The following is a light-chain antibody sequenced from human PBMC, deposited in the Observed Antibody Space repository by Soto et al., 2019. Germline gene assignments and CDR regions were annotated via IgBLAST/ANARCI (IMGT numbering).Light chain of an antibody. CDR3: QHRMNWPLT. CDR2: DAS. CDR1: QSVSSY. Sequence: ENVLTQSPASPSLTQGERVTLSCMSSQSVSSYLLWYQQKPGQAPRLLIYDASNRATGIPARFSGSGSETDFTLTISSLEPEDFAVYYCQHRMNWPLTFGQGTRLEIK. J-gene: IGKJ5*01. V-gene: IGKV3-11*01.